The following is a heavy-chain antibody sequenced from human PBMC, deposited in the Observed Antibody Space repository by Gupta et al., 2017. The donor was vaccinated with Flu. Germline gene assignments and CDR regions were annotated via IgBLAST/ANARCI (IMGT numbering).Heavy chain of an antibody. CDR2: INPNSGDT. CDR3: ARAYYYDSSAFNFVS. Sequence: QVQLVQSGADVKKPGASVKVSCKPSGYMFNAYYIHWVRQAPGQGLEWMGRINPNSGDTSYSQKFQDRVTLTRDTSISTAYMEVNRLKSDDTAIYFGARAYYYDSSAFNFVSWGQGTLGTVP. D-gene: IGHD3-22*01. V-gene: IGHV1-2*06. CDR1: GYMFNAYY. J-gene: IGHJ5*02.